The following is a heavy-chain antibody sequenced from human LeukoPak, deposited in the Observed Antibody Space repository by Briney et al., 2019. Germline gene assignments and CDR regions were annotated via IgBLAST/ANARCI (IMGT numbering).Heavy chain of an antibody. D-gene: IGHD6-6*01. Sequence: ASVKVSCKASGYTFTRNAMNWVRQAPGQGLEWMGGIIPIFGTANYAQKFQGRVTITADKSTSTAYMELSSLRSEDTAVYYCARERFEYSSSCFDYWGQGTLVTVSS. CDR1: GYTFTRNA. V-gene: IGHV1-69*06. CDR2: IIPIFGTA. J-gene: IGHJ4*02. CDR3: ARERFEYSSSCFDY.